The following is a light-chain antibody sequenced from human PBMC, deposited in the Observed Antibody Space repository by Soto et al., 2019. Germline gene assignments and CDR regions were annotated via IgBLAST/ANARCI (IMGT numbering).Light chain of an antibody. CDR1: QSISSY. CDR3: QHYNSYSWT. Sequence: DIQIPQSPSSLSASVGDRVTITCLASQSISSYLNWYQQKPGKAPKVLIYDASRLESGVPSRFSGSGSGTEFSLTISSQQPADFATYYCQHYNSYSWTFGQGTKVDIK. V-gene: IGKV1-5*01. CDR2: DAS. J-gene: IGKJ1*01.